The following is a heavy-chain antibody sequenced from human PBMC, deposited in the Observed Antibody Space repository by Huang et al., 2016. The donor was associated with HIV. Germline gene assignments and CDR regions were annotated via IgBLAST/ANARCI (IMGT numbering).Heavy chain of an antibody. CDR3: ARGRGDARGFLGLDF. J-gene: IGHJ4*02. Sequence: QVQLHQWGAGLLKPSETLSLTCAVYGGSFSGPNWTWIRQPPGKGLDWIGEINHSGRTNDSPSLKRRVTIPLDTSKNQFSRRLRSVTAADTDVYYCARGRGDARGFLGLDFWGQGTLVTVSS. CDR1: GGSFSGPN. V-gene: IGHV4-34*01. CDR2: INHSGRT. D-gene: IGHD3-16*01.